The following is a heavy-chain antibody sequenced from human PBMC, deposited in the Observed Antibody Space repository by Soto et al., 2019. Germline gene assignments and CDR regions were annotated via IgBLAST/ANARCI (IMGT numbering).Heavy chain of an antibody. CDR1: GFSLNTRGVG. D-gene: IGHD3-22*01. CDR3: ARLSYYETGSQTYDY. Sequence: QITLKESGPALVKPTQTLTLTCSFSGFSLNTRGVGVGWIRQPPGKALEWLTVVYWDDDKRFSPSLKSRLTITKDAPKNQVVLTMTNVDHVDTATYYCARLSYYETGSQTYDYWGQGTLVTVSS. CDR2: VYWDDDK. V-gene: IGHV2-5*02. J-gene: IGHJ4*02.